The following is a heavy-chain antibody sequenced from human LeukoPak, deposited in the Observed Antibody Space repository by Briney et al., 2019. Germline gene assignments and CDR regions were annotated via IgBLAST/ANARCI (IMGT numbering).Heavy chain of an antibody. CDR3: ASFVEMATIEERP. J-gene: IGHJ5*02. Sequence: SVKVSCKASRGTFSSYAISWVRQAPGQGLEWMGRIIPILGIANYAQKFQGRVTITADKSTSTAYMELSSLRSEDTAVYYCASFVEMATIEERPWGQGTLVTVSS. CDR2: IIPILGIA. V-gene: IGHV1-69*04. D-gene: IGHD5-24*01. CDR1: RGTFSSYA.